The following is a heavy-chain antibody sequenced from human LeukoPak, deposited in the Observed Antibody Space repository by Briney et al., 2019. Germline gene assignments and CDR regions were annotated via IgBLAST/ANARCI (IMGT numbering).Heavy chain of an antibody. J-gene: IGHJ3*02. D-gene: IGHD1-1*01. CDR1: GGSISSYY. CDR2: IYYSGST. Sequence: SETLSLTCTVSGGSISSYYWSWIRQPPGKGLEWIGYIYYSGSTNYNPSLKSRVTISVDTSKNQFSLKLSSVTAADTAVYYCAKAGWYSAKTYATYDDAYDIWGQGTLVTVSS. CDR3: AKAGWYSAKTYATYDDAYDI. V-gene: IGHV4-59*01.